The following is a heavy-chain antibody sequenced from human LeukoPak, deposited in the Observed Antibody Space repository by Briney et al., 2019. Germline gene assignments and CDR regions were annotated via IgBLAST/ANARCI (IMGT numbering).Heavy chain of an antibody. Sequence: ASVKVSCKASGYTFTSYGISWVRQAPGQGLEWMGWISAYNGNTNYAQKLQGRVTMTTDTSTSTAYMELRSLRSDDTAVYYCARDTRYGDYSRYYFDYWGQGTLVTVSS. CDR2: ISAYNGNT. CDR1: GYTFTSYG. D-gene: IGHD4-17*01. V-gene: IGHV1-18*01. CDR3: ARDTRYGDYSRYYFDY. J-gene: IGHJ4*02.